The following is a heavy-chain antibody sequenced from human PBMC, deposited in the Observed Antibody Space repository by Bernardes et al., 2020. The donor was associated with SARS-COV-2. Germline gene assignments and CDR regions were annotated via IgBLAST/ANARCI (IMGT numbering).Heavy chain of an antibody. V-gene: IGHV3-33*01. CDR2: IWSDGSNK. J-gene: IGHJ4*02. CDR3: AREGGRGNNPTLDY. Sequence: GGSLRLSCTASGFIFGSYGMHWVRQAPGKGLEWVGIIWSDGSNKYYGDSVKGRFTISRDNSKNTLYLQMNTLRAKDTAIYFCAREGGRGNNPTLDYWGQGTLVTVSS. CDR1: GFIFGSYG. D-gene: IGHD1-1*01.